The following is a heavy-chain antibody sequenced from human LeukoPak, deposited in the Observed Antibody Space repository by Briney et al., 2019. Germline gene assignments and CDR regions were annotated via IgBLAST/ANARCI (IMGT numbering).Heavy chain of an antibody. CDR2: INHSGST. CDR3: ARANIVVVVAATHWFDP. Sequence: SETLSLTCTVSGGSISSSSYYWGWIRQPPGKGLEWIGEINHSGSTNYNPSLKSRVTISVDTSKNQFSLKLSSVTAADTAVYYCARANIVVVVAATHWFDPWGQGTLVTVSS. J-gene: IGHJ5*02. V-gene: IGHV4-39*07. CDR1: GGSISSSSYY. D-gene: IGHD2-15*01.